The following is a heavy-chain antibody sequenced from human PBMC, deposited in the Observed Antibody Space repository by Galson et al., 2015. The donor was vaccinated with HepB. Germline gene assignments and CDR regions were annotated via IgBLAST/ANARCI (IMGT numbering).Heavy chain of an antibody. CDR1: GGTFSSYA. Sequence: QSGAEVKKPGESLKISCKASGGTFSSYAISWVRQAPGQGLEWMGGIIPIFGTANYAQKFQGRVTITADESTSTAYMELSSLRSEDTAVYYCARVVVASIVVVPAAPLYYYYMDVWGKGTTVTVSS. CDR2: IIPIFGTA. V-gene: IGHV1-69*01. CDR3: ARVVVASIVVVPAAPLYYYYMDV. D-gene: IGHD2-2*01. J-gene: IGHJ6*03.